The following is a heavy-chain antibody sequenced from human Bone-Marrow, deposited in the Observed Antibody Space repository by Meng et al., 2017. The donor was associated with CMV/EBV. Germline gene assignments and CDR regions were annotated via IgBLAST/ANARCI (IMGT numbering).Heavy chain of an antibody. CDR2: IIPIFGTA. J-gene: IGHJ1*01. Sequence: SVKVSCKASGGTFSSYAISWVRQAPGQGLEWMGGIIPIFGTANYAQKFQGRVTITTDESTSTAYMELRNLRSDDTAVYYCAREAAAACWGQGTLVTVSS. V-gene: IGHV1-69*05. D-gene: IGHD6-13*01. CDR1: GGTFSSYA. CDR3: AREAAAAC.